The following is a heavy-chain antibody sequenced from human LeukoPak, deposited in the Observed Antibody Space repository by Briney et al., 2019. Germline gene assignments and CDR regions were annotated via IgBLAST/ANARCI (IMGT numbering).Heavy chain of an antibody. D-gene: IGHD6-25*01. CDR3: ARGPRDPSGYFDY. V-gene: IGHV1-69*05. Sequence: SVKVSYKASGGTFSSYAISWVRQAPGQGLEWMGRIIPIFGTANYAQKFQGRVAMTIDTSTSTAYMELRSLRSDDTALYYCARGPRDPSGYFDYWGQGTLVTVSS. CDR1: GGTFSSYA. J-gene: IGHJ4*02. CDR2: IIPIFGTA.